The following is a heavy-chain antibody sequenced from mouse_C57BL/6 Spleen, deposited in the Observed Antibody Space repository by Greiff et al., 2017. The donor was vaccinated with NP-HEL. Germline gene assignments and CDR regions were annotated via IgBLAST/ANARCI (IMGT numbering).Heavy chain of an antibody. CDR3: ARKGYYYGLFAY. D-gene: IGHD1-1*01. Sequence: VQLQQPGAELVKPGASVKLSCKASGYTFTSYWMQWVKQRPGQGLEWIGEIDPSDSYTNYTQKFKGKATLTVDTSSSTAYMQLSSLTSEDSAVYYCARKGYYYGLFAYWGQGTLVTVSA. CDR2: IDPSDSYT. J-gene: IGHJ3*01. V-gene: IGHV1-50*01. CDR1: GYTFTSYW.